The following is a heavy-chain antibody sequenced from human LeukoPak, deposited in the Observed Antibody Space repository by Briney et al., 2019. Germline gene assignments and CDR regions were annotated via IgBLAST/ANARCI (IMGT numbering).Heavy chain of an antibody. Sequence: SETLSLTCAVYGGSFSGYYWSWIRQPPGKGLEWIGEINHSGSTNYNPSLKSRVTISVDTSKNQFSLKLSSVTAADTAVYYCARFRRKPGYSSGWTGYYFDYWGQGTLVTVSS. V-gene: IGHV4-34*01. D-gene: IGHD6-19*01. J-gene: IGHJ4*02. CDR2: INHSGST. CDR1: GGSFSGYY. CDR3: ARFRRKPGYSSGWTGYYFDY.